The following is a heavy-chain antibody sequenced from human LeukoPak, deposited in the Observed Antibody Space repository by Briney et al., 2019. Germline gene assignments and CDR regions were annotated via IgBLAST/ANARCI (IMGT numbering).Heavy chain of an antibody. CDR2: IITILGTA. Sequence: SLKLSCKASGGTFSSYAISWVRQAPGQGLEWMAGIITILGTANYAQKFQGRVTITADESTSTAYMQLSSLRSEDTAVYYCARDLQAGGDYWGEGTLVSVSS. CDR3: ARDLQAGGDY. V-gene: IGHV1-69*13. CDR1: GGTFSSYA. J-gene: IGHJ4*02.